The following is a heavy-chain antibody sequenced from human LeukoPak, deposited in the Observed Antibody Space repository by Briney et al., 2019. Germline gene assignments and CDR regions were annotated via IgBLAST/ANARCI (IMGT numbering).Heavy chain of an antibody. Sequence: PGRSLRLSCAASGFTFSSYAMHWVRQAPGKGLEWVAVISYDGSNKYYADSVKGRFTISRDNAKNSLYLQMNSLRAEDTALYYCAKDLQFRVGATAFDIWGQGTMVTVSS. J-gene: IGHJ3*02. CDR2: ISYDGSNK. CDR3: AKDLQFRVGATAFDI. CDR1: GFTFSSYA. D-gene: IGHD1-26*01. V-gene: IGHV3-30-3*01.